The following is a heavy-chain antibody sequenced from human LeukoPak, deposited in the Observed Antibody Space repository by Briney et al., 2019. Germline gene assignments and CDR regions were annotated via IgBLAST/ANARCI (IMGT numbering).Heavy chain of an antibody. V-gene: IGHV3-48*03. CDR2: ISSSGSTI. CDR1: GFTFSSYE. CDR3: AGIYGFRFPFWFDP. D-gene: IGHD3-3*01. Sequence: GGSLRLSCAASGFTFSSYEMNWVRQAPGKGLEWVSYISSSGSTIYYADSVKGRFTISRDNAKNSLYLQMNSLRAEDTAVYYCAGIYGFRFPFWFDPGGQGTLVTVSS. J-gene: IGHJ5*02.